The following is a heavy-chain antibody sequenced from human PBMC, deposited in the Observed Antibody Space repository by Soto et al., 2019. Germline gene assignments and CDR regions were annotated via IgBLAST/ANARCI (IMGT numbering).Heavy chain of an antibody. Sequence: QITLRESGPTLVKPTQTLTLTCTISGFSLSTSGVGVGWIRQPPGKSLEWLALIYWDDVQRYSPSLKTRITNTKDASRSQVVLTMTNIDPVDTATNECAHSPCSGGTCYLFDYWGQGTLVTVSS. J-gene: IGHJ4*02. CDR3: AHSPCSGGTCYLFDY. CDR2: IYWDDVQ. D-gene: IGHD2-15*01. V-gene: IGHV2-5*02. CDR1: GFSLSTSGVG.